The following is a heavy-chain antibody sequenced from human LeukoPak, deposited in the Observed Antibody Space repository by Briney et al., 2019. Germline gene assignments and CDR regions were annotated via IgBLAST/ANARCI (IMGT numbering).Heavy chain of an antibody. CDR2: IYYSGST. CDR3: ARLNLVHYYYGLDV. CDR1: GGSISSYY. Sequence: SETLSLTCTVSGGSISSYYWSWIRQPPGKGLEWIAYIYYSGSTNYNPSLKSRVTISVDTSKNQFSLKLSSVTTTDTAVYYCARLNLVHYYYGLDVWGQGTTVTVSS. V-gene: IGHV4-59*08. D-gene: IGHD4/OR15-4a*01. J-gene: IGHJ6*02.